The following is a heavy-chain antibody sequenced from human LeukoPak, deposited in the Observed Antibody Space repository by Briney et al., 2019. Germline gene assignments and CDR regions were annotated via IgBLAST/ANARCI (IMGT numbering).Heavy chain of an antibody. Sequence: ASVKVSCKVSGYTLTELSMHWVRQAPGKGLEWMGGFDPEDGETIYAQKFQGRVTMTEDTSTDTAYMELSSLRSEDTAVYYCATVPMTNYDSSGYYYYWGQGTLVTVSS. CDR2: FDPEDGET. D-gene: IGHD3-22*01. CDR3: ATVPMTNYDSSGYYYY. CDR1: GYTLTELS. V-gene: IGHV1-24*01. J-gene: IGHJ4*02.